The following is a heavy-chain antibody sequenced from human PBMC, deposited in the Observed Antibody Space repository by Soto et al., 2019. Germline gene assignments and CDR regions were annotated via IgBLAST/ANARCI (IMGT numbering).Heavy chain of an antibody. CDR1: GGSISSYY. Sequence: SETLSLTCTVSGGSISSYYWSWIRQPPGKGLEWIGYIYYSGSTNYNPSLKSRVTISVDTSKNQFSLKLSSVTAADTAVYYCARVGSGSYEVYRWFDPWGQGTLVTVS. CDR2: IYYSGST. V-gene: IGHV4-59*01. J-gene: IGHJ5*02. CDR3: ARVGSGSYEVYRWFDP. D-gene: IGHD3-10*01.